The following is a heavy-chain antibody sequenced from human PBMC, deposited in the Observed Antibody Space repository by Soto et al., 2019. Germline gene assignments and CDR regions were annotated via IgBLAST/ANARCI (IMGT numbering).Heavy chain of an antibody. CDR2: ISTSSSTI. Sequence: GGSLRLSCAASGFTFSNYHMNWVRQAPGKGLEWVSYISTSSSTIFFVDSVKGRFTISRDNGKNSLYLQMNSLRDGDTAVYYCARVGNFDRFSLDYWGQGTLVTVSS. V-gene: IGHV3-48*02. D-gene: IGHD3-9*01. J-gene: IGHJ4*02. CDR1: GFTFSNYH. CDR3: ARVGNFDRFSLDY.